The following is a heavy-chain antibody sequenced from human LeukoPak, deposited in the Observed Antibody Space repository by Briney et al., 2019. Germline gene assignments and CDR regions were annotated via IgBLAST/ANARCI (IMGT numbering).Heavy chain of an antibody. CDR1: GYTFTSYY. D-gene: IGHD6-13*01. J-gene: IGHJ4*02. CDR2: INPSGGST. V-gene: IGHV1-46*01. Sequence: GASVKVSCKASGYTFTSYYMHWVRQAPGQGLEWMGIINPSGGSTSYAQKFQGRVTMTRDTSTSTVYVELSSLRSEDTAVYYCARVRSPGIAAAGKTRFDYWGQGTLVTVSS. CDR3: ARVRSPGIAAAGKTRFDY.